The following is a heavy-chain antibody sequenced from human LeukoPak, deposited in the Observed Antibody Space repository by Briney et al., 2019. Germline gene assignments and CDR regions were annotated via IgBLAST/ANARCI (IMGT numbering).Heavy chain of an antibody. J-gene: IGHJ5*02. CDR3: ARRASSSWYYRLYWFDP. V-gene: IGHV4-39*01. CDR1: GGSISSSSYY. CDR2: IYYSGST. Sequence: SETLSLTRTVSGGSISSSSYYWGWIRQPPGKGLEWIGSIYYSGSTYYNPSLKSRVTISVDTSKNQFSLKLSSVTAADTAVYYCARRASSSWYYRLYWFDPWGQGTLVTVSS. D-gene: IGHD6-13*01.